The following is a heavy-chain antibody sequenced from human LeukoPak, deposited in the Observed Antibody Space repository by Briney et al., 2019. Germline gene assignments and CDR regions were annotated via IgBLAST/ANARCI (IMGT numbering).Heavy chain of an antibody. CDR2: IYSGGST. CDR3: ARDKLVTIFDY. V-gene: IGHV3-53*05. D-gene: IGHD3-9*01. Sequence: GGSLRLSCAASGFTVSSNYMSWVRQAPGKGLEWVSVIYSGGSTYYADSVKGRFTISRDNSKNTLYLQMNSLRAEDTAVYYCARDKLVTIFDYWGQGTLVTVSS. J-gene: IGHJ4*02. CDR1: GFTVSSNY.